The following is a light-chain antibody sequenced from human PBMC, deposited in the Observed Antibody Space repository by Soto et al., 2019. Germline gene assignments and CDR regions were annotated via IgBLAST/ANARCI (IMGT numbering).Light chain of an antibody. J-gene: IGKJ2*01. CDR1: QSVSSN. Sequence: EIVMTQSPATLSVSPGERATLSCRASQSVSSNLARYQQKPGQAPRLLIYGASTRATGIPARFSGSGSGTEFTLTISSLQSEDFAVYYCQQYNKWPPYTFGQGTKVDIK. CDR2: GAS. V-gene: IGKV3-15*01. CDR3: QQYNKWPPYT.